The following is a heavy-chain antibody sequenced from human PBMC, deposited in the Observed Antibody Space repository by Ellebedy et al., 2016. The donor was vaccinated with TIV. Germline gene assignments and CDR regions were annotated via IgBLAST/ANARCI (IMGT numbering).Heavy chain of an antibody. D-gene: IGHD5-24*01. Sequence: ASVKVSXKASRYTFTGYYMHWVRQAPGQGLEWMGWINPNSGGTNYAQKFQGRVTMTRDTSISTAYMELSRLRSDDTAVYYSARDGGDGYKPFDYWGQGTLVTVSS. J-gene: IGHJ4*02. CDR1: RYTFTGYY. V-gene: IGHV1-2*02. CDR3: ARDGGDGYKPFDY. CDR2: INPNSGGT.